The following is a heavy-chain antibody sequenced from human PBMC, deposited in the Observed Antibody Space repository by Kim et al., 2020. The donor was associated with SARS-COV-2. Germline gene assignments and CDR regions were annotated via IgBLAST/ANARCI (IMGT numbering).Heavy chain of an antibody. CDR1: GFTFSSYS. D-gene: IGHD3-22*01. CDR3: ARDYYDSSGYYRDYYFDY. CDR2: ISSSSSYI. Sequence: GGSLRLSCAASGFTFSSYSMNWVRQAPGKGLEWVSSISSSSSYIYYADSVKGRFTISRDNAKNSLYLQMNSLRAEDTAVYYCARDYYDSSGYYRDYYFDYWGQGTLVTVSS. J-gene: IGHJ4*02. V-gene: IGHV3-21*01.